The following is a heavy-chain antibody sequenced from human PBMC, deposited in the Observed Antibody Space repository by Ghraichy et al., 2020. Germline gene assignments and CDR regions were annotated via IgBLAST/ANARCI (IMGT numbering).Heavy chain of an antibody. V-gene: IGHV3-48*02. Sequence: LSLTCVGSGFTFSGYSMNWVRQSPGKGLEWVSYITTSGRNIFYADSVQGRFTISRDNAQNSLYLQMNSLRDEDTAVYYCARGSRVVRFYYYDGMDVWGQGTTVTVSS. J-gene: IGHJ6*02. CDR3: ARGSRVVRFYYYDGMDV. CDR1: GFTFSGYS. CDR2: ITTSGRNI. D-gene: IGHD4-23*01.